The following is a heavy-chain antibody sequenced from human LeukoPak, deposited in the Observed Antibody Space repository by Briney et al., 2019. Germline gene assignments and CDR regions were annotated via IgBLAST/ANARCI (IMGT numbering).Heavy chain of an antibody. V-gene: IGHV1-69*02. CDR3: AVWGSSGWFPFDY. CDR2: IIPILGIA. D-gene: IGHD6-19*01. Sequence: ASVKVSCKASGYTFTGYYIHSVRQAPGQGLEWMGRIIPILGIANYAQKFQGRVTITADKSTSTAYMELSSLRSEDTAVYYCAVWGSSGWFPFDYWGQGTLVTVSS. CDR1: GYTFTGYY. J-gene: IGHJ4*02.